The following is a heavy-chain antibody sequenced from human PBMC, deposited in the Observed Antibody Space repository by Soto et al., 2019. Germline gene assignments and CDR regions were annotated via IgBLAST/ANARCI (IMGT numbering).Heavy chain of an antibody. CDR2: IYYSGKT. CDR1: GASIPSTTYF. CDR3: AKNLPRTGRFDY. Sequence: PSDTLSLTCTLSGASIPSTTYFWAWMRKPPGKGLEWVCSIYYSGKTHYNPSLKSRVTISVDRSKNQFPLQMSSVTAADTAVYYCAKNLPRTGRFDYWGQGSLVTVSS. V-gene: IGHV4-39*01. J-gene: IGHJ4*02.